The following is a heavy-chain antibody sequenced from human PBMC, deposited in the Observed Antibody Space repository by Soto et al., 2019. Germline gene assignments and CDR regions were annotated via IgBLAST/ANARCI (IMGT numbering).Heavy chain of an antibody. CDR1: GYTFTGYY. CDR2: INPNTGGT. D-gene: IGHD6-19*01. Sequence: ASVKVSCKASGYTFTGYYMHWVRQAPGQGLEWVGWINPNTGGTNYAQKFKGRVTLTRDTSIRIVYMELSRLRSDDTAVFYCARGVDGGWYGIHSDYWGQGTLVTVSS. J-gene: IGHJ4*02. CDR3: ARGVDGGWYGIHSDY. V-gene: IGHV1-2*02.